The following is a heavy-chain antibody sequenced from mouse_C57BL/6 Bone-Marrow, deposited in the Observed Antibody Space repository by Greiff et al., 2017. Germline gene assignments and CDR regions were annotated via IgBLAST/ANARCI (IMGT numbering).Heavy chain of an antibody. Sequence: EVHLVESGAELVRPGASVKLSCTASGFNINDDYMHWVKQRPEQGLEWIGWIDPENGDTEYASKFQGKATITADTSSNTAYLQLSSLTSEDTAVSYCTTLDDCDWYFDVWGTGTTVTVSS. CDR1: GFNINDDY. J-gene: IGHJ1*03. CDR3: TTLDDCDWYFDV. D-gene: IGHD2-4*01. CDR2: IDPENGDT. V-gene: IGHV14-4*01.